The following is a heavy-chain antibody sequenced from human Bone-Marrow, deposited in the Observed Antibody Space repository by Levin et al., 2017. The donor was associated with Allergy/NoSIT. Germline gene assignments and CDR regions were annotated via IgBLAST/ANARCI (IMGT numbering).Heavy chain of an antibody. Sequence: SQTLSLTCTVSGGSISSYYWNWIRQPPGKGLEWIGYIYYTGSTNYNPSLESRVTMSVDKSKNQLSLTLTSVTAADTAVYYCARDLHVAVRPYYYYGMDVWGQGTTVTVSS. J-gene: IGHJ6*02. CDR3: ARDLHVAVRPYYYYGMDV. V-gene: IGHV4-59*01. D-gene: IGHD6-6*01. CDR2: IYYTGST. CDR1: GGSISSYY.